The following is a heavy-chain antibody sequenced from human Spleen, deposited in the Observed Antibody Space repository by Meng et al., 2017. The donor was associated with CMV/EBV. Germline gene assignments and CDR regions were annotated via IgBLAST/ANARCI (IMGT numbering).Heavy chain of an antibody. Sequence: ASVKVSCKASGYTFTSYDINWVRQAPGQGLEWMGIINPSGGATKNAQRFQGRVTMTRDTSTSTVYMELSSLGSEDTAVYYCARERDGGNYYYYGMDVWGQGTTVTVSS. CDR3: ARERDGGNYYYYGMDV. D-gene: IGHD5-24*01. CDR1: GYTFTSYD. V-gene: IGHV1-46*01. J-gene: IGHJ6*02. CDR2: INPSGGAT.